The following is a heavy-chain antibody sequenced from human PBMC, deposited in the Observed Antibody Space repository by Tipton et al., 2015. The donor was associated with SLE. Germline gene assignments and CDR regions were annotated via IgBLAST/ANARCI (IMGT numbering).Heavy chain of an antibody. CDR1: GFTFSSYD. CDR2: IGTAGDT. Sequence: GSLRLSCAASGFTFSSYDMHWVRQATGKGLEWVSAIGTAGDTYYPGSVKGRFTISRDNARNSVWLQMNSLRVEDTGVYYCLRGHYDDYRGLGTLVTVSS. J-gene: IGHJ4*02. V-gene: IGHV3-13*01. CDR3: LRGHYDDY.